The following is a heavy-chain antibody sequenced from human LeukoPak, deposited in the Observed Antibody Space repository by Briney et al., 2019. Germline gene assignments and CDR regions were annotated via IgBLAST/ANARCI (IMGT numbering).Heavy chain of an antibody. V-gene: IGHV3-13*01. CDR3: ARGPLVRGVIIRYYYYYMDV. D-gene: IGHD3-10*01. CDR2: IGTAGEI. CDR1: GFTFRSYD. J-gene: IGHJ6*03. Sequence: GGSLRLSCAASGFTFRSYDMHWVRQATGKGLEWVSGIGTAGEIYYPGSVKGRFTISRENAKNSLYLQMNSLRAGDTAVYYCARGPLVRGVIIRYYYYYMDVWGKGTTVTVSS.